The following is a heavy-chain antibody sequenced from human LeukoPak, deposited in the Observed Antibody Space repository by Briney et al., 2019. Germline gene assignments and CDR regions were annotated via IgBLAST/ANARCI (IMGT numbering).Heavy chain of an antibody. V-gene: IGHV3-48*01. CDR3: ARGGIITSYAFEI. CDR2: ISSTSSAI. CDR1: GFTFSIYS. Sequence: PGGSLRLSCSASGFTFSIYSMSWVRQAPGKGLEWVSYISSTSSAISYADSVKGRFTVSRDNAENSLYLQMDSLRAEDTAVYYCARGGIITSYAFEIWGQGTMVTVSS. D-gene: IGHD1-26*01. J-gene: IGHJ3*02.